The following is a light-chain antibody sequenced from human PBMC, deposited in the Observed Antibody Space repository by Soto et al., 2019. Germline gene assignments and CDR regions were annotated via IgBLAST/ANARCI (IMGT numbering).Light chain of an antibody. J-gene: IGKJ1*01. CDR2: DAS. CDR1: HDITNY. Sequence: DIQMTQSPSSLSASIGDRITISCQASHDITNYLNWYQQKPGKAPKLLIYDASNLEAGGPSRFSGSGSGTDFTFTINDLQPEDIATYYCQQYNSLPPWTFGQGTKVEI. V-gene: IGKV1-33*01. CDR3: QQYNSLPPWT.